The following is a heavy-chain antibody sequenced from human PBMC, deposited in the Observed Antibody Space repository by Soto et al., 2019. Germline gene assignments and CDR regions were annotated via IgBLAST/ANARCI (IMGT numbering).Heavy chain of an antibody. CDR1: GYTFTRYN. Sequence: QAQLVQSGAEVKKPGASANISCKASGYTFTRYNIHLVRQAPGQGLEWMGIIDTRGGSTDYTQRLQSRVTMTRDTSTGTVYMALSSLGSEDTAVYYCARDLPRDLVRGSFDIWGQGTMVTVSS. CDR2: IDTRGGST. CDR3: ARDLPRDLVRGSFDI. J-gene: IGHJ3*02. V-gene: IGHV1-46*01. D-gene: IGHD3-10*01.